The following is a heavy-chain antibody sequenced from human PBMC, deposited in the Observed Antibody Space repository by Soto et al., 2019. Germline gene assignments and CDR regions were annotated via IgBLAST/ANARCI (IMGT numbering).Heavy chain of an antibody. J-gene: IGHJ4*02. V-gene: IGHV5-51*01. Sequence: ESLKISCKGSGYNFATYWIGWVRQMPGKGLEWMGIIYPHDSDTRYSPSFQGQVTISADKSISTAYLQWSSLKASDTAIYYCARRLDNTLDFWGQGTLVTVSS. CDR1: GYNFATYW. CDR3: ARRLDNTLDF. D-gene: IGHD1-20*01. CDR2: IYPHDSDT.